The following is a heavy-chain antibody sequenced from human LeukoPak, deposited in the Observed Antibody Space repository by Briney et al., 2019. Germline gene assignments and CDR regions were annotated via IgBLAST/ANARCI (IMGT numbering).Heavy chain of an antibody. V-gene: IGHV3-23*01. CDR1: GFTFSSYA. CDR3: AKATVTTGYYYYGMDV. J-gene: IGHJ6*02. D-gene: IGHD4-17*01. CDR2: VRSSGVDT. Sequence: GGSLRLSCAASGFTFSSYAMSWVRQAPGKGLEWVSAVRSSGVDTYYADSVKGRFTISRDNSKNTLYLHMNSLTAEDTAVYYCAKATVTTGYYYYGMDVWGQGTTVTVSS.